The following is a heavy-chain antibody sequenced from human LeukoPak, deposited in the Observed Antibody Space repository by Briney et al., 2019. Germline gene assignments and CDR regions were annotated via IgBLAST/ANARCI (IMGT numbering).Heavy chain of an antibody. CDR2: IYPDDSDT. Sequence: GESLKISCKASGYTFTSYWIGWVRQMPGRGLEWMGFIYPDDSDTEYSPSFQGQVIISADKSISTAYLEWSSLKASDTAIYYCARHGSMSFTPLVYWGQGTLVTVTS. J-gene: IGHJ4*02. V-gene: IGHV5-51*01. D-gene: IGHD3-16*01. CDR3: ARHGSMSFTPLVY. CDR1: GYTFTSYW.